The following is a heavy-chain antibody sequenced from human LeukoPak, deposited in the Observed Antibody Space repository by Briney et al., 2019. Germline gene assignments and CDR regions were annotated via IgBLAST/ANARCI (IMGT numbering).Heavy chain of an antibody. V-gene: IGHV3-30*18. CDR3: AKLLPPFDY. Sequence: GGSLRLSCAAAGFTFSSYGMHWVSQAPDKWIGWGAVISYDGRHKYYADSVNGRFNISRDNSKNSLYLQMNSLRAEDTAVYYCAKLLPPFDYWGQGTLVTVSS. J-gene: IGHJ4*02. CDR1: GFTFSSYG. D-gene: IGHD2/OR15-2a*01. CDR2: ISYDGRHK.